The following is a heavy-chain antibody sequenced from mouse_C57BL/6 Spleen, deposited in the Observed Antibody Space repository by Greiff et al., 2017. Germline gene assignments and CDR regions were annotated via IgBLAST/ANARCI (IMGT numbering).Heavy chain of an antibody. CDR2: IDPNSGGT. D-gene: IGHD2-3*01. CDR3: AREQDGYYEGYFDY. V-gene: IGHV1-72*01. CDR1: GYTFTSYW. Sequence: VQLQQPGAELVKPGASVKLSCKASGYTFTSYWMHWVKQRPGRGLEWIGRIDPNSGGTKYNEKFKSKATLTVDKPASTAYMQISSLTSEDSAVYYCAREQDGYYEGYFDYWGQGTTLTVSS. J-gene: IGHJ2*01.